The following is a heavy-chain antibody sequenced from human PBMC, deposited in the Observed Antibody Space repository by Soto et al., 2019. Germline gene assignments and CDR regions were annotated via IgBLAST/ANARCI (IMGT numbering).Heavy chain of an antibody. CDR3: AREGGFDWFYP. CDR1: GFIFSNYV. J-gene: IGHJ5*02. Sequence: GGSLRLSCVASGFIFSNYVIHWVRQAPGKGLEWVAVTSPDGSDEYYADSVKGRFTISRDNAKNSVYLQMNSLRVEDTAIYYCAREGGFDWFYPWGQGTLVTVSS. CDR2: TSPDGSDE. V-gene: IGHV3-30*03.